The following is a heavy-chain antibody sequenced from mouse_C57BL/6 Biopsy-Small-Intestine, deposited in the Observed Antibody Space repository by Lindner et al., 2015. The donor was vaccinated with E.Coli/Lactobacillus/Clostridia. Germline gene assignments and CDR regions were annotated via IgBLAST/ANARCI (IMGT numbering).Heavy chain of an antibody. CDR2: INPNNGGT. D-gene: IGHD2-5*01. CDR3: ARYYNNYGAMDY. J-gene: IGHJ4*01. V-gene: IGHV1-22*01. Sequence: VQLQESGPELWSLGRSVKMSCKASGYTFTDNNMHWVKQSHGKSLEWIGYINPNNGGTSYNQKFKAKATLTVNKSSNTAYMELRSLTSEDSAVYYCARYYNNYGAMDYWGQGTSVTVSS. CDR1: GYTFTDNN.